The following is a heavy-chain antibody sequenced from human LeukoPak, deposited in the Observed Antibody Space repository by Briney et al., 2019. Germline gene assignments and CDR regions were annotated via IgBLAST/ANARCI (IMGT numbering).Heavy chain of an antibody. CDR3: ARSLGIQLRFNTFDY. Sequence: GASVKVSCKASGGTFSSYAISWVRQAPGQGLEWMGGIIPIFGTANYAQKFQGRVTITADKSTSTAYMELSSLRSEDTAVYYCARSLGIQLRFNTFDYWGQGTLVTVSS. CDR2: IIPIFGTA. CDR1: GGTFSSYA. V-gene: IGHV1-69*06. D-gene: IGHD5-18*01. J-gene: IGHJ4*02.